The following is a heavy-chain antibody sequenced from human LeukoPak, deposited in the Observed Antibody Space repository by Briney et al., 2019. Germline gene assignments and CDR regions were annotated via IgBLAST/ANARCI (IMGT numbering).Heavy chain of an antibody. D-gene: IGHD6-19*01. Sequence: QTGGSLRVSCTASGFTFSNFAMSWVRQAPGKGLEWVSTITGGSGAKYYADSVKGRFTISRDNSKNTLYLQMNSLRAEDTAVYYCARDGGSGWFHYFDYWGQGTLVTVSS. V-gene: IGHV3-23*01. CDR2: ITGGSGAK. J-gene: IGHJ4*02. CDR1: GFTFSNFA. CDR3: ARDGGSGWFHYFDY.